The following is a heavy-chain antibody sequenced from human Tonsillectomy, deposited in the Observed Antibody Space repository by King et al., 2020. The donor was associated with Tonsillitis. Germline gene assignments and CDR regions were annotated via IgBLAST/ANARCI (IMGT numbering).Heavy chain of an antibody. CDR3: AREAYRPDAFDI. D-gene: IGHD3-16*01. CDR1: GYTFTSFY. J-gene: IGHJ3*02. Sequence: QLVQSGAEVKKPGASVKVSCKASGYTFTSFYMHWVRQAPGQGLEWMGIINPSGGSTSYAQKFQGRVTMTRDTSTSTVYMELSSLRSEDTAVYYCAREAYRPDAFDIWGQGTMVTVSS. CDR2: INPSGGST. V-gene: IGHV1-46*03.